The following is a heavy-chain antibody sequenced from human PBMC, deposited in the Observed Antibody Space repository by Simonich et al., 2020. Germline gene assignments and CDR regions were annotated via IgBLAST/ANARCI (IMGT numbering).Heavy chain of an antibody. J-gene: IGHJ3*02. CDR3: AREIEAGNAFDI. Sequence: EVQLVESGGGLVKPGGSLRLSCAASGFTFSSYSMNWVRQAPGKGLEGVQTMSSSISDIYYADSVKGRFTISRDNAKNSLYLQMNSLRAEDTAVYYCAREIEAGNAFDIWGQGTMVTVSS. CDR2: MSSSISDI. V-gene: IGHV3-21*01. CDR1: GFTFSSYS.